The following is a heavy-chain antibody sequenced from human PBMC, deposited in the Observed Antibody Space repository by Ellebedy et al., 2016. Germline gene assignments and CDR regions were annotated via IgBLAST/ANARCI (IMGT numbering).Heavy chain of an antibody. V-gene: IGHV4-59*08. J-gene: IGHJ4*02. CDR1: GGPIGSYY. Sequence: SETLSLTCTVSGGPIGSYYWTWIRQSPGKGLAWIGYIFYSGSTDYNASLKSRVTISVETSKNQFSLKLSSVTAADTAVYYCARQGDHGSGSYAPFDYWGQGTLVTVSS. D-gene: IGHD3-10*01. CDR3: ARQGDHGSGSYAPFDY. CDR2: IFYSGST.